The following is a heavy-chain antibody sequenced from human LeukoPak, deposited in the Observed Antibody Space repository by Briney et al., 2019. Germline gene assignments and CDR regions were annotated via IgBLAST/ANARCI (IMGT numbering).Heavy chain of an antibody. CDR2: IHSDDST. CDR3: ARDAFYDSSGYYDY. D-gene: IGHD3-22*01. CDR1: GTTVSSSY. J-gene: IGHJ4*02. V-gene: IGHV3-66*01. Sequence: GGSLTLSCLVSGTTVSSSYMSWVRQAPGKGLDWVSIIHSDDSTYYSESVKGRFTISRDNFKNTLYLQMNNLRAEDTAVYYCARDAFYDSSGYYDYWDQGTLVTVSS.